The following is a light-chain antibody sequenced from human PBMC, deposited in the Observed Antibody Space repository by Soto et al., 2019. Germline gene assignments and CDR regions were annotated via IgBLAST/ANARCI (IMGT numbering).Light chain of an antibody. Sequence: TVVTQEPSFSVSPGGTVTLTCGLSSGSVSTTYYPSWYQQTPGQAPRTLIYSTDIRSSGVPDRLSGSILGSKAALTITGAQADDESDYYCVLYMGSGVWAFGGGTKLTVL. CDR1: SGSVSTTYY. CDR2: STD. CDR3: VLYMGSGVWA. J-gene: IGLJ3*02. V-gene: IGLV8-61*01.